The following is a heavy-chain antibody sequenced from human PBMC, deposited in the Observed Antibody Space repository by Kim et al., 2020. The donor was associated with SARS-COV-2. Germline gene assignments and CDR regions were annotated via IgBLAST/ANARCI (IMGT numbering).Heavy chain of an antibody. Sequence: SVKVSCKASGGTFSSYAISWVRQAPGQGLEWMGGIIPIFGTANYAQKFQGRVTITADESTSTAYMELSSLRSEDTAVYYCARPEPYYGSGNYNMDVWGQGTTVTVSS. J-gene: IGHJ6*02. D-gene: IGHD3-10*01. CDR3: ARPEPYYGSGNYNMDV. CDR1: GGTFSSYA. CDR2: IIPIFGTA. V-gene: IGHV1-69*13.